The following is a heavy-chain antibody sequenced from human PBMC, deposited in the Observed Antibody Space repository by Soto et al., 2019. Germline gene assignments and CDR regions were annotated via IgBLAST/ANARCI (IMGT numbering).Heavy chain of an antibody. D-gene: IGHD2-2*01. CDR1: GGSISSGDYY. CDR2: IYYSGST. CDR3: ARDLRVPAAMDYFDY. J-gene: IGHJ4*02. Sequence: QVQLQESGPGLVKPSQTLSLTCTVSGGSISSGDYYWSWIRQPPGKGLEWIGYIYYSGSTYYNPSLMSRVTISVDTSKNQFSLKLSSVTAADTALYYCARDLRVPAAMDYFDYWGQGTLVTVSS. V-gene: IGHV4-30-4*01.